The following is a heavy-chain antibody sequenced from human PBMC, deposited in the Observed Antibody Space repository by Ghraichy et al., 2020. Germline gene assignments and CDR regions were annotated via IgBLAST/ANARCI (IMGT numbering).Heavy chain of an antibody. CDR1: GGSFSGYY. CDR2: INHSGST. D-gene: IGHD6-13*01. V-gene: IGHV4-34*01. CDR3: AIGYGSSWYLY. Sequence: SQTLSLTCAVYGGSFSGYYWSWIRQPPGKGLEWIGEINHSGSTNYNPSLKSRVTISVDTSKNQFSLKLSSVTAADTAVYYCAIGYGSSWYLYWGQGILVTVSS. J-gene: IGHJ4*02.